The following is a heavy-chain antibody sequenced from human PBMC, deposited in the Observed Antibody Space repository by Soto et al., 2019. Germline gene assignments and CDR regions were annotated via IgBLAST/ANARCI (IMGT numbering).Heavy chain of an antibody. J-gene: IGHJ3*02. D-gene: IGHD3-22*01. CDR1: GYTFTKFH. CDR2: IDPSGGVT. V-gene: IGHV1-46*01. CDR3: ARTKHYYDSSGYWGPHVTFDI. Sequence: ASVKVSCKASGYTFTKFHIHWVRQAPGQGLEWMGMIDPSGGVTRDAQRFQGRITMTSDTSTSSVYMELRGLTSEDTAVYYCARTKHYYDSSGYWGPHVTFDIWGQGTMVTVSS.